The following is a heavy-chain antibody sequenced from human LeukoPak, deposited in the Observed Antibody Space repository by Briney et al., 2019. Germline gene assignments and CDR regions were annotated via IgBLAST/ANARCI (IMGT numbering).Heavy chain of an antibody. Sequence: GGSLRLACAASGFTFSSHWMSWVRQAPGKGLEWVANIKKDGSEKYYVDAVKGRFTISRDNAKTSLYLQMNSLRAEDTAVYYCARDLSGIAGYTYGRGIDYWGQGTLVTVSS. CDR1: GFTFSSHW. CDR2: IKKDGSEK. V-gene: IGHV3-7*01. D-gene: IGHD5-18*01. J-gene: IGHJ4*02. CDR3: ARDLSGIAGYTYGRGIDY.